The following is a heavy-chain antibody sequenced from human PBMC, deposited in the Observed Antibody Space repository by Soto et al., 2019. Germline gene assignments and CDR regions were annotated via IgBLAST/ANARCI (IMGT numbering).Heavy chain of an antibody. CDR3: AKDSMDILTGYYRE. V-gene: IGHV3-9*01. J-gene: IGHJ4*02. CDR1: GFTFDDYA. CDR2: ISWNSGSI. Sequence: GGSLRLSCAASGFTFDDYAMHWVRQAPGKGLEWVSGISWNSGSIGYADSVKGRFTISRDNAKNSLYLQMNSLRAEDTALYYCAKDSMDILTGYYREWGQGTLVTVSS. D-gene: IGHD3-9*01.